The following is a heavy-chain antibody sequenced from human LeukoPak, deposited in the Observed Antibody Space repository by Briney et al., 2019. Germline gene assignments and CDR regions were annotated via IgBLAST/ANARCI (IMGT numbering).Heavy chain of an antibody. J-gene: IGHJ5*02. CDR3: ARDRSAAGHNWFDP. Sequence: SETLSLTCTVSGGSISSYYWSWIRQPPGKGLEWIGEINHSGSTNYNPSLKSRVTISVDTSKNQFSLKLSSVTAADTAVYYCARDRSAAGHNWFDPWGQGTLVTVSS. V-gene: IGHV4-34*01. CDR2: INHSGST. CDR1: GGSISSYY. D-gene: IGHD6-13*01.